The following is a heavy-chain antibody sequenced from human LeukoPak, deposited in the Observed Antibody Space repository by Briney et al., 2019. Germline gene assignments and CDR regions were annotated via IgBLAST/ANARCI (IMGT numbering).Heavy chain of an antibody. CDR3: AGQGALLWFGELWGWFDP. D-gene: IGHD3-10*01. V-gene: IGHV1-2*02. CDR2: INPNSGGT. Sequence: GASVKVSCKASGYTVTGYYMHWVRQAPGQGLEWMGWINPNSGGTNYAQKFQGRVTMTRDTSISTVYMELSRLRSDDTAVYYCAGQGALLWFGELWGWFDPWGQGTLVTVSS. CDR1: GYTVTGYY. J-gene: IGHJ5*02.